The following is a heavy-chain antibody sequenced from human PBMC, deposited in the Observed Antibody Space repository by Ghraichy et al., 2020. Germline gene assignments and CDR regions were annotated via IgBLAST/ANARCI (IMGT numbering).Heavy chain of an antibody. D-gene: IGHD2-15*01. CDR2: ISGSGGST. CDR1: GFTFSSYA. CDR3: AKGYCSGGSCCLCLFDY. Sequence: GESLNISCAASGFTFSSYAMSWVRQAPGKGLEWVSAISGSGGSTYYADSVKGRFTISRDNSKNTLYLQMNSLRAEDTAVYYCAKGYCSGGSCCLCLFDYWGQGTLVTVSS. V-gene: IGHV3-23*01. J-gene: IGHJ4*02.